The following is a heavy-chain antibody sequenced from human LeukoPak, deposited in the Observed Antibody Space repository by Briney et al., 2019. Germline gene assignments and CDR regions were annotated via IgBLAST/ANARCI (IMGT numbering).Heavy chain of an antibody. Sequence: GASVKVSCKASGYTFTSYGISWVRQAPGQGLEWMGWISAYNGNTNYAQKLQGRVTMTTDTSTSTAYMELRSLRSDDTALYYCARDVRSSSWFYYYYYMDVWGKGTTVTVSS. D-gene: IGHD6-13*01. V-gene: IGHV1-18*01. CDR2: ISAYNGNT. CDR1: GYTFTSYG. CDR3: ARDVRSSSWFYYYYYMDV. J-gene: IGHJ6*03.